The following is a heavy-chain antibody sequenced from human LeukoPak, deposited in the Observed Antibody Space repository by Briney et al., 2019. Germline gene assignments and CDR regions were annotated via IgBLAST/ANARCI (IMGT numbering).Heavy chain of an antibody. CDR3: VRDLGGRSGH. D-gene: IGHD1-26*01. CDR2: SDGGGSST. Sequence: PGGSLRLSCAASGFTFSNYWMHWVRQVPGKGLVWVSRSDGGGSSTSYADSVKGRFSISRDNAKSILYLQMNSLRAEDTAVYYCVRDLGGRSGHWGQGTLVTVSS. CDR1: GFTFSNYW. V-gene: IGHV3-74*01. J-gene: IGHJ4*02.